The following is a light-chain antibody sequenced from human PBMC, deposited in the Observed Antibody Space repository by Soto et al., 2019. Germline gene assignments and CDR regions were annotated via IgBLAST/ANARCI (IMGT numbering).Light chain of an antibody. CDR2: GAS. J-gene: IGKJ5*01. CDR1: QSVDRNY. Sequence: EIVLTQSPGTLSLSPGERATLSCRASQSVDRNYLAWYQQKPGQAPRLLIYGASSRATGTPDRFSGSGSGTDFTLTISRLEPEDFAVYYCQQYGSSPITFGPGTRLEIK. V-gene: IGKV3-20*01. CDR3: QQYGSSPIT.